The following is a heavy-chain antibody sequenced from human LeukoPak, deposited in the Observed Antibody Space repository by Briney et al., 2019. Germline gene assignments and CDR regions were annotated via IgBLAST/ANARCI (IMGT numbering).Heavy chain of an antibody. D-gene: IGHD3-22*01. V-gene: IGHV4-39*01. Sequence: SETLSLTCTVSGGSSSSTNYYWGWIRQPPGKGLEWIGSIYYSGSTYYNLSLKSRVSISVDTSKNQFSLKLSSVTAADSAVYYCARQLYYYDSSGYFDYWGQGTLVTVSS. J-gene: IGHJ4*02. CDR1: GGSSSSTNYY. CDR2: IYYSGST. CDR3: ARQLYYYDSSGYFDY.